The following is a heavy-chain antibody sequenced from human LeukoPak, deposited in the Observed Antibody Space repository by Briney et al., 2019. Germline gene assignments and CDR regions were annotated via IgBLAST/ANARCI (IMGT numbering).Heavy chain of an antibody. Sequence: SETLSLTCTVSGGSTSSYYWSWIRQPPGKGLEWIGYIYYSGSTNYNPSLKSRVTISVDTSKNQFSLKLSSVTAADTAVYYCARGLGYYGSGSYYNYWGQGTLVTVSS. CDR2: IYYSGST. V-gene: IGHV4-59*01. J-gene: IGHJ4*02. D-gene: IGHD3-10*01. CDR1: GGSTSSYY. CDR3: ARGLGYYGSGSYYNY.